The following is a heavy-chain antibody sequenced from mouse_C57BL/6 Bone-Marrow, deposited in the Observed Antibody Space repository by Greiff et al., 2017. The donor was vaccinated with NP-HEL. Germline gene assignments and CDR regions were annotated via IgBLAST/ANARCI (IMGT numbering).Heavy chain of an antibody. CDR2: IYPRSGNT. CDR1: GYTFTSYG. Sequence: VQLQQSGAELARPGASVKLSCKASGYTFTSYGISWVKQRTGQGLEWIGEIYPRSGNTYYNEKFKGKATLTADKSSSTAYMGLRSLTSEDSAVYFCARPYDGFYVRYFDYWGQGTTLTVSS. D-gene: IGHD2-3*01. J-gene: IGHJ2*01. CDR3: ARPYDGFYVRYFDY. V-gene: IGHV1-81*01.